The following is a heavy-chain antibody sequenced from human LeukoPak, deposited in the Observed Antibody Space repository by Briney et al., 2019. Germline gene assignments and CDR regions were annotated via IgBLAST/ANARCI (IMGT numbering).Heavy chain of an antibody. CDR3: ARGRLGHIAAAGIFDY. D-gene: IGHD6-13*01. V-gene: IGHV1-18*01. CDR1: GYTFTSYG. CDR2: ISAYNGNT. J-gene: IGHJ4*02. Sequence: AASVKVSCKASGYTFTSYGISWVRQPPGQGLEWMGWISAYNGNTNYAQKLQGRVTMTTETSTSTAYMELRSLRSDDTAVYYCARGRLGHIAAAGIFDYWGQGTLVTVSS.